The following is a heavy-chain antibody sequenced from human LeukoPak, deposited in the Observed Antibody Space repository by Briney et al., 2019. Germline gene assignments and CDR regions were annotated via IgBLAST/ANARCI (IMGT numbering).Heavy chain of an antibody. D-gene: IGHD2-15*01. J-gene: IGHJ4*02. CDR3: AKDPWGSWSAAGDY. CDR2: IIPIFGTA. CDR1: GGTFSSYA. V-gene: IGHV1-69*13. Sequence: ASVKVSCKASGGTFSSYAISWVRQAPGQGLEWMGGIIPIFGTANYAQKFQGRVTITADESTSTAYMELSSLRAEDTAVYYCAKDPWGSWSAAGDYWGQGTLSPSPQ.